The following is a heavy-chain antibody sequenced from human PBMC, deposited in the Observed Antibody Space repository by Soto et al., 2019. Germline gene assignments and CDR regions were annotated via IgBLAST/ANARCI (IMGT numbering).Heavy chain of an antibody. D-gene: IGHD2-21*02. CDR2: VFSSVSA. J-gene: IGHJ4*02. V-gene: IGHV4-4*07. Sequence: XTLSLPCIVSGVSLTSYTWSWVRQPASKGLEWIGRVFSSVSATYSPSLKSRVRISMDTPENRISLKLDSVTAEDAGVYYCTRDGMTTGDTWGPGTLGTVS. CDR1: GVSLTSYT. CDR3: TRDGMTTGDT.